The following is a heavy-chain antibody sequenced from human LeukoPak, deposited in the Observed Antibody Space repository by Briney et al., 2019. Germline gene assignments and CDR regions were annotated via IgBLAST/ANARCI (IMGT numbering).Heavy chain of an antibody. Sequence: SQTLSLTCTVSGGSISSGDYYWSWIRQPPGKGLEWIGCIYYSGSTYYNPSLKSRVTISVDTSKNQFSLKLSSVTAADTAVYYCARVFVVVVAAHFDYWGQGTLVTVSS. V-gene: IGHV4-30-4*08. CDR3: ARVFVVVVAAHFDY. D-gene: IGHD2-15*01. CDR2: IYYSGST. CDR1: GGSISSGDYY. J-gene: IGHJ4*02.